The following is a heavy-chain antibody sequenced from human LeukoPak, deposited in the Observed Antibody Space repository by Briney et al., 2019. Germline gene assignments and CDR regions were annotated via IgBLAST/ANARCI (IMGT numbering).Heavy chain of an antibody. CDR2: INPNSGGT. Sequence: ASVKVSCKASGYTSTGYYMHWVRQAPGQGLEWMGWINPNSGGTNYAQKFQGRVTMTRDTSISTAYMELSRLRSDDTAVYYCARGMTYYYDSSGLDYWGQGTLVTVSS. CDR3: ARGMTYYYDSSGLDY. D-gene: IGHD3-22*01. V-gene: IGHV1-2*02. J-gene: IGHJ4*02. CDR1: GYTSTGYY.